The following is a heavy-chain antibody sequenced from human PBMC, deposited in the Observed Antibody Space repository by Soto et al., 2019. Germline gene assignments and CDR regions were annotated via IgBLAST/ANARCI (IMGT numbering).Heavy chain of an antibody. CDR3: ARHGITGSYYDAFDI. CDR2: IKYSGTT. J-gene: IGHJ3*02. CDR1: GGYIISRRCH. Sequence: LEPLSLTCTVVGGYIISRRCHRGLKHKPPGKGLEWIASIKYSGTTFYNPSLKSRVTLSVDTSKNQFALKLSSVTAAETAVYYCARHGITGSYYDAFDIWGQGTMVT. D-gene: IGHD1-26*01. V-gene: IGHV4-39*01.